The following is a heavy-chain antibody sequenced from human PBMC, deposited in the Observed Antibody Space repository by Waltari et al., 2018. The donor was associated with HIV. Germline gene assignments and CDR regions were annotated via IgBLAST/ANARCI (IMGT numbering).Heavy chain of an antibody. J-gene: IGHJ2*01. D-gene: IGHD5-18*01. Sequence: QLQLQESGPGLVKPSETLSLTCTVSGGSISSSSYYWGWLRHPPGKGLEWIGSIYYSGSTYYNPSLKSRVTISVDTSKNQFSLKLSSVTAADTAVYYCARVQTGVDTAMVNRYFDLWGRGTLVTVSS. V-gene: IGHV4-39*01. CDR2: IYYSGST. CDR1: GGSISSSSYY. CDR3: ARVQTGVDTAMVNRYFDL.